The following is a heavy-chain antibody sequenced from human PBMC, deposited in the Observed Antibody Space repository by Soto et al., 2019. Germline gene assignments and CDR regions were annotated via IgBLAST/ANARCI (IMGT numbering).Heavy chain of an antibody. D-gene: IGHD2-2*01. CDR1: GDTLTSYA. V-gene: IGHV1-3*01. CDR2: INAGNGNT. Sequence: ASVKLSCKASGDTLTSYAMHWVRQAPGQRLEWMGWINAGNGNTKYSQKFQGRVTITRDTSASTAYMELSSLRSEDTAVYYCARDQAPDIVVVPAVIERDYWGQGTLVTVSS. CDR3: ARDQAPDIVVVPAVIERDY. J-gene: IGHJ4*02.